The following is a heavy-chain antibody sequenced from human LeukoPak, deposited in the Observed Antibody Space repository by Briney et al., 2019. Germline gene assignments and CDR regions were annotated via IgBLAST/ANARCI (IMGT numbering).Heavy chain of an antibody. CDR2: INTNTGNP. CDR3: ARDPTYYYDSSGHPGDY. J-gene: IGHJ4*02. D-gene: IGHD3-22*01. V-gene: IGHV7-4-1*02. Sequence: GASVKVSCKASGYTFTSYDINWVRQAPGQGLEWMGWINTNTGNPTYAQGFTGRFVFSLDTSVSTAYLQISSLKAEDTAVYYCARDPTYYYDSSGHPGDYWGQGTLVTVSS. CDR1: GYTFTSYD.